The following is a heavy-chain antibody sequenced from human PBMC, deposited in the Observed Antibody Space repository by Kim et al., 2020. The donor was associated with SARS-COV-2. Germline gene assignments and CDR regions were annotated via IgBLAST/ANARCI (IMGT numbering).Heavy chain of an antibody. CDR2: VYDGDSK. V-gene: IGHV3-53*01. D-gene: IGHD2-15*01. J-gene: IGHJ6*01. CDR3: ARVRRCSGGRCYSYAMDV. CDR1: GFTVRSNY. Sequence: GGSLRLSCAASGFTVRSNYMSWVRQAPGKGLEWVAVVYDGDSKFYIDSVEGRFIISRDNSKNTLHLQMNSLGAEDTAVYYCARVRRCSGGRCYSYAMDVWGQGTTVTVSS.